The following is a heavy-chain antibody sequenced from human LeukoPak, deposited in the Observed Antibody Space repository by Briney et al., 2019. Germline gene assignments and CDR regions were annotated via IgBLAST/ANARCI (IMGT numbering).Heavy chain of an antibody. Sequence: ASVKVSCKASGYTFTSYYMHWVRQAPGQGLEWMGIINPSGGSTSYAQKFQGRVTMTRDMSTSTVYMELSGLRSEDTAVYYCARNPPGEIAAAAYWGQGTLVTVSS. CDR3: ARNPPGEIAAAAY. J-gene: IGHJ4*02. D-gene: IGHD6-13*01. CDR1: GYTFTSYY. V-gene: IGHV1-46*01. CDR2: INPSGGST.